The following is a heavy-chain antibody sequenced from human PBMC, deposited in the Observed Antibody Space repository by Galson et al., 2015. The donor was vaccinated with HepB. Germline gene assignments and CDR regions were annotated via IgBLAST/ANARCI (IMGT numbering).Heavy chain of an antibody. V-gene: IGHV3-74*01. CDR2: SHIHGCLR. J-gene: IGHJ4*02. CDR3: AGGAVGDCDY. Sequence: SLRISCAASGFSVSNYWMHWVRQVPGKGLVWVSLSHIHGCLRGYADSVRGRFTISRDNAKNTLFLQMSSLRAEGTAVYYWAGGAVGDCDYWGQGTLVTVSS. D-gene: IGHD2-21*01. CDR1: GFSVSNYW.